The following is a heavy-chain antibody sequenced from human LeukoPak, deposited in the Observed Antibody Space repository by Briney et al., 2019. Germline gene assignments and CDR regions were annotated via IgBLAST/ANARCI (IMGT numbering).Heavy chain of an antibody. J-gene: IGHJ4*02. CDR3: ASSHPLGSNNDYYTPFDY. Sequence: SETLSLTCNVSSGSISSYYWTWIQQPPGQGLEWIGNIYYSGDTNYNPSLKSRVAISVDTSKNQFSLSLSSVTAADTAVYYCASSHPLGSNNDYYTPFDYWGQGALVTVSS. D-gene: IGHD3-3*01. V-gene: IGHV4-59*12. CDR2: IYYSGDT. CDR1: SGSISSYY.